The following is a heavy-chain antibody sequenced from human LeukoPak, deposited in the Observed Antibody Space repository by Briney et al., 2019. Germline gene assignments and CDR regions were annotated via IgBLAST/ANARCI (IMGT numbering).Heavy chain of an antibody. CDR2: IYNSGST. CDR3: ARRRADYGYSSSWYVEYYFDY. D-gene: IGHD6-13*01. V-gene: IGHV4-61*02. CDR1: GGSISRGSYY. Sequence: SETLSLTCIVSGGSISRGSYYWNWIRQPAGKGLEWMGRIYNSGSTNYNPSLKSRVTISVDTSKNQFSLKLSSVTAADTAVYYCARRRADYGYSSSWYVEYYFDYWGQGTLVTVSS. J-gene: IGHJ4*02.